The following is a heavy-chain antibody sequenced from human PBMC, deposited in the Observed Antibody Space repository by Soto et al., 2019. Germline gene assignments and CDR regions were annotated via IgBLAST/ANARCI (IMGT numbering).Heavy chain of an antibody. V-gene: IGHV3-9*01. CDR2: ISWNSGNI. CDR3: ATLGTLDTGGMDV. D-gene: IGHD1-1*01. Sequence: EVQLVESGGGLVQPGRSLRLSCAASGFTFDDYAMHWVRQAPGKGLEWVSGISWNSGNIGYADSVKGRFTISRDNAKNSLYLQMNSLRAEDTALYYCATLGTLDTGGMDVWGQGTTVTVSS. CDR1: GFTFDDYA. J-gene: IGHJ6*02.